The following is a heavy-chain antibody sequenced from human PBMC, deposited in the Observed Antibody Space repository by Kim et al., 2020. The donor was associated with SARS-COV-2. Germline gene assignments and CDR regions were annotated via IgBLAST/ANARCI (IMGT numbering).Heavy chain of an antibody. CDR1: GGSISSGGYY. CDR2: IYYSGST. D-gene: IGHD3-22*01. J-gene: IGHJ5*02. V-gene: IGHV4-31*03. CDR3: VRVGSSGYYSGYWFDP. Sequence: SETLSLTCTVSGGSISSGGYYWSWIRQHPGKGLEWIGYIYYSGSTYYNPSLKSRVTISVDTSKNQFSLKLSSVTAADTAVYYCVRVGSSGYYSGYWFDPWGQGTLVTVSS.